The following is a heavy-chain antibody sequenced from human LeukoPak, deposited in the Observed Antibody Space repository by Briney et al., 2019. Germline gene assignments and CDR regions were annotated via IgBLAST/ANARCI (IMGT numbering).Heavy chain of an antibody. Sequence: PGGSLRLSCVVSGFNSEDHAMHWVRQAPGKGLEWVSGIYWSSSGTGYADSVKGRFTVSRDSAKNSLYLQMSNLRAEDTAVYFCARGGGLDVWGQGATVTVSS. CDR3: ARGGGLDV. CDR1: GFNSEDHA. CDR2: IYWSSSGT. V-gene: IGHV3-9*02. D-gene: IGHD3-16*01. J-gene: IGHJ6*02.